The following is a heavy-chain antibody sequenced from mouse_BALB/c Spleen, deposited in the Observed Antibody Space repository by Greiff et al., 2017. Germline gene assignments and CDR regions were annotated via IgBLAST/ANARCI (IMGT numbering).Heavy chain of an antibody. CDR1: GFTFSSFG. CDR2: ISSGSSTI. J-gene: IGHJ3*01. CDR3: ARWDYGYDGGFAY. V-gene: IGHV5-17*02. D-gene: IGHD2-2*01. Sequence: EVQVVESGGGLVQPGGSRKLSCAASGFTFSSFGMHWVRQAPEKGLEWVAYISSGSSTIYYADTVKGRFTISRDNPKNTLFLQMTSLRSEDTAMYYCARWDYGYDGGFAYWGQGTLVTVSA.